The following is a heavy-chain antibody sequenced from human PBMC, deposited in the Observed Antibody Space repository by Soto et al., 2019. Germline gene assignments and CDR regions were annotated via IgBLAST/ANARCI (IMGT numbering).Heavy chain of an antibody. J-gene: IGHJ4*02. CDR2: XGLQTGGT. D-gene: IGHD3-3*02. Sequence: XKVSCQXSGFTFIRSYSHWVRXXXGPXXEWMXXXGLQTGGTKYEQKYQGRVTMTSDTSITTVYMELSNLNPDDTAIYFCGRGRNGQLGIFYWGQGTSVTAPQ. CDR1: GFTFIRSY. V-gene: IGHV1-2*02. CDR3: GRGRNGQLGIFY.